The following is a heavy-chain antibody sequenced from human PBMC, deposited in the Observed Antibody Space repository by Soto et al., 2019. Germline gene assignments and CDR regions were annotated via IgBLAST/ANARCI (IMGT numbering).Heavy chain of an antibody. Sequence: LGESLKISCKGSGYSFTSYWISWVRQMPGKGLEWMGRIDPSDSYTNYSPSFQGHVTISADKSISTAYLQWSSLKASDTAMYYCARLGSGSSYELGFDYWGQGTLVTVSS. V-gene: IGHV5-10-1*01. CDR3: ARLGSGSSYELGFDY. CDR2: IDPSDSYT. CDR1: GYSFTSYW. J-gene: IGHJ4*02. D-gene: IGHD3-10*01.